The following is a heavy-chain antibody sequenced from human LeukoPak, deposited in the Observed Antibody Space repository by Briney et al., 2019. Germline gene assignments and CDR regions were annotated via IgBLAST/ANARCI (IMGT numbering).Heavy chain of an antibody. J-gene: IGHJ4*02. CDR2: IYYSGST. D-gene: IGHD3-22*01. CDR3: ARGHYYDSSGYYYPSYYFDY. CDR1: GGSISSGDYY. V-gene: IGHV4-30-4*01. Sequence: SETLSLTCTVSGGSISSGDYYWSWIRQPPGKGLEWIGYIYYSGSTYYNPSLKSRVTISVDTSKNQFSLKLSPVTAADTAVYYCARGHYYDSSGYYYPSYYFDYWGQGTLVTVSS.